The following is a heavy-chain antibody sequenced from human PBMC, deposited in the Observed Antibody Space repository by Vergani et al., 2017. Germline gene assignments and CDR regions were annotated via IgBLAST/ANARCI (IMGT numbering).Heavy chain of an antibody. J-gene: IGHJ4*02. CDR1: GFTFSSAW. CDR2: IRPKTDGETT. CDR3: TTPTKWELRYYFDY. V-gene: IGHV3-15*01. D-gene: IGHD3-9*01. Sequence: EVQPVESGGGLVKPGGSLRLSCTTSGFTFSSAWMSLVRQAPGKGLEWVARIRPKTDGETTDYAAPVKGRFTISSDDSKNTLYLQMKRLKTEDTAVYYCTTPTKWELRYYFDYGGQGTLVTVSS.